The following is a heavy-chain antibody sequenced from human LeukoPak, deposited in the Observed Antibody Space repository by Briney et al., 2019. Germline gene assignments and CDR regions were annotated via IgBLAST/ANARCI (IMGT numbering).Heavy chain of an antibody. Sequence: GGFLRLSCAGSGFAFHNYAMHGVRRPPGKGLEWVSAISDTKAYADSAKGRFAIARDRARNSLYLQMDSLRPEDTALYYCAKDTGGNGAYFYAMDVWGQGTSVTVSS. CDR2: ISDTK. CDR1: GFAFHNYA. J-gene: IGHJ6*02. V-gene: IGHV3-9*01. D-gene: IGHD4-23*01. CDR3: AKDTGGNGAYFYAMDV.